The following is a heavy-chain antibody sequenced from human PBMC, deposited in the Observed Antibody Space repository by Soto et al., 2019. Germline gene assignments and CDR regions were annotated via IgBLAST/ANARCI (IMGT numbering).Heavy chain of an antibody. CDR1: GFTFSNYG. D-gene: IGHD3-3*01. CDR2: ISYEGSNK. CDR3: ASTPYEPPYY. Sequence: QVQLVESGGGVVQPGRSLRLSCAVSGFTFSNYGMNWVRQAPGKGLEWVAVISYEGSNKYYADSVKGLFTISRDNSKHTLYLQMNSLRVADTAVCLCASTPYEPPYYWGQGTLVSVSS. V-gene: IGHV3-30*03. J-gene: IGHJ4*02.